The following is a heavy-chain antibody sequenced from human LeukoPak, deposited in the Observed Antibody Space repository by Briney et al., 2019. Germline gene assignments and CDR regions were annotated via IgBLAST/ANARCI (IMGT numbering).Heavy chain of an antibody. J-gene: IGHJ4*02. V-gene: IGHV3-30*03. D-gene: IGHD3-10*01. Sequence: GRSLRLSCAASGFTFSSYGMHWVRQAPGKGLEWVAVISYDGSNKYYADSVKGRFTISRDNSKNTLYLQMNSLRAEDTAVYYCASSFYGSGTYPYYFDYWGQGTLVTVSS. CDR3: ASSFYGSGTYPYYFDY. CDR1: GFTFSSYG. CDR2: ISYDGSNK.